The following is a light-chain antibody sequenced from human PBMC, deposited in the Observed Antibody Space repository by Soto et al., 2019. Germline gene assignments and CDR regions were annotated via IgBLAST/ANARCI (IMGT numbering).Light chain of an antibody. CDR2: EVT. Sequence: QSALTQPPSVSGSPGQSVTIPCTAASSDLGSYNRVSWYQQPPGTAPKLIIYEVTNRPSGVPDRFSGSKSGDTASLSISGLQAEDEATYYCSLYTTTSTRVVFGGGTKLTVL. CDR1: SSDLGSYNR. J-gene: IGLJ2*01. CDR3: SLYTTTSTRVV. V-gene: IGLV2-18*01.